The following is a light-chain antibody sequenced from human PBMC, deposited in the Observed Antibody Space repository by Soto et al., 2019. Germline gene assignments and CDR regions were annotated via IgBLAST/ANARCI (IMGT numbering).Light chain of an antibody. CDR2: WGS. J-gene: IGKJ4*01. CDR3: HQYYTLPLT. V-gene: IGKV4-1*01. CDR1: QSVLYDFNNKNY. Sequence: DIVMTQSPDFLGASLAERATISGHSKQSVLYDFNNKNYLAWYQQKPGQPLKQIIHWGSARESGVPDRFSGGGSATDVTLTISSLQVEDVAVYYGHQYYTLPLTFGGGTKVDIK.